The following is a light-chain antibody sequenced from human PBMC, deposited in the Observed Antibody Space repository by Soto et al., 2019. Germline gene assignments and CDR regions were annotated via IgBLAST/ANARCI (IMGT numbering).Light chain of an antibody. J-gene: IGKJ4*01. CDR2: GAS. V-gene: IGKV3-15*01. Sequence: EIVMTQSPATLSVSPGERATLSCRASQSVSSNLAWYQQKPGQAPRLLIYGASTRATGIPARFSGSGSGTEFTLTISGLLSEDLAVYYCQQYYNWPTFGGGTKVEIK. CDR1: QSVSSN. CDR3: QQYYNWPT.